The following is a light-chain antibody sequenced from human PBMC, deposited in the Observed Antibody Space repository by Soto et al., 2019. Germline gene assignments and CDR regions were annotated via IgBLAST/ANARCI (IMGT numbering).Light chain of an antibody. J-gene: IGKJ1*01. CDR3: QQCYMGWT. V-gene: IGKV1-5*01. CDR1: ESIDNW. CDR2: AAS. Sequence: DIQMTQSPSTLSASAGDTVTITCRASESIDNWLAWYQQKPGKAPKLLLFAASTLVGGVPSRFSGRGSGTEFTFSITSLQPEDFGTYYCQQCYMGWTFGQGTKVDIK.